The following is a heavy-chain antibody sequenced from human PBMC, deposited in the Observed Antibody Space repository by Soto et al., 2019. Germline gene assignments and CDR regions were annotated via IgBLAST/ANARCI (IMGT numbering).Heavy chain of an antibody. CDR1: GFTFSGSW. V-gene: IGHV3-74*01. J-gene: IGHJ4*02. Sequence: EVQLVESGGGLVQPGGSLRLSCAASGFTFSGSWMHWVRQAPGKGLVWVSRINGDGSDTSYADFVKGRFTISRDNAKNTLFLQMNGMRVEDTAVYYCGRGIFGSGTANDYWGQGTLVTVSS. CDR3: GRGIFGSGTANDY. D-gene: IGHD3-3*01. CDR2: INGDGSDT.